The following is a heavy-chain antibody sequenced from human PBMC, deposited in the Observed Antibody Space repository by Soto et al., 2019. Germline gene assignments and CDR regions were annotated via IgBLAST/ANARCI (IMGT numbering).Heavy chain of an antibody. CDR2: IYYTGST. CDR3: GRWIQLWSSNYYFDY. J-gene: IGHJ4*02. D-gene: IGHD5-18*01. V-gene: IGHV4-59*08. Sequence: SETLCHSCTDSDDSNSGYSWSCFRQPPEKGLEWVGYIYYTGSTKYSPSLKSRVTVSIDTSKNQFSLKLSSVTAADTAVYYCGRWIQLWSSNYYFDYWGQGTLVTVSS. CDR1: DDSNSGYS.